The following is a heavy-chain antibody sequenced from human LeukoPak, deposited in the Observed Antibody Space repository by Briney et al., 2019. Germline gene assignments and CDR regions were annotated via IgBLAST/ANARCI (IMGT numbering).Heavy chain of an antibody. CDR1: GYSFTSYW. D-gene: IGHD3-22*01. CDR3: ARHTYYYDSSGYYSSSSYFDY. Sequence: ESLKLSCKGSGYSFTSYWIGWMRQMPGKGLEWMGLIYPGDSDTRYSPPFQGQVTISADKSISTAYLQWSSLKASDTAMYYCARHTYYYDSSGYYSSSSYFDYWGQGTLVTVSS. V-gene: IGHV5-51*01. CDR2: IYPGDSDT. J-gene: IGHJ4*02.